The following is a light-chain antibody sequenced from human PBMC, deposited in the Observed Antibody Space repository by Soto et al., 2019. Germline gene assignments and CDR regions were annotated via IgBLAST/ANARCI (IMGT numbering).Light chain of an antibody. J-gene: IGKJ2*01. V-gene: IGKV3-20*01. Sequence: EIVLTQSPATLSLSPGERATLSCRASQSGSSNYLACYQQKPGQAPRLLMYGASSRATGIPARFSGSGSGTDFTLTISRVEPEDFGVYYCQQYGSSPYTFGQGTKLEIK. CDR2: GAS. CDR1: QSGSSNY. CDR3: QQYGSSPYT.